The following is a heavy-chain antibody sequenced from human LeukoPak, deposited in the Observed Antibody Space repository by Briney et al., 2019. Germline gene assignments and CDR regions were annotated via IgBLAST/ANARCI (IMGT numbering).Heavy chain of an antibody. J-gene: IGHJ5*02. V-gene: IGHV3-23*01. CDR2: TSGSGGTT. D-gene: IGHD3-22*01. CDR1: GFTFSSYV. Sequence: GGSLRLSCAASGFTFSSYVMSWVRQAPGKGLEWVSGTSGSGGTTYYADSVKGRFTISRDNPKNTLYLQMSSLRAEDTAVYYCAKSPTRSDTSGYYAWGQGTLVTVSS. CDR3: AKSPTRSDTSGYYA.